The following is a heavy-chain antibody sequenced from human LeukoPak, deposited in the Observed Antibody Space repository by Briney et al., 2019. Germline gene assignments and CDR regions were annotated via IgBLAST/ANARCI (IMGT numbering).Heavy chain of an antibody. CDR2: ISSSSSYI. CDR1: GFTFSSYS. V-gene: IGHV3-21*01. Sequence: GGSLRLSCAASGFTFSSYSMNWVRQAPGKGREWVSSISSSSSYIYYADSVKGRFTISRDNAKNSLYLQMNSLRAEDTAVYYCARGVIWYYDSSGYYYFDYWGQGTLVTVSS. D-gene: IGHD3-22*01. J-gene: IGHJ4*02. CDR3: ARGVIWYYDSSGYYYFDY.